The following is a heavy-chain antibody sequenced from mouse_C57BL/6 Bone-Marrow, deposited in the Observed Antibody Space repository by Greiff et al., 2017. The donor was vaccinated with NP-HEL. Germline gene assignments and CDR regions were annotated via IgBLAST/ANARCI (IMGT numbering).Heavy chain of an antibody. CDR3: ARQGWLLYFDY. Sequence: EVMLVESGGGLVKPGGSLKLSCAASGFTFSSYTMSWVRQTPEKRREWVATISGGGGNTYYPDSVKGRFTISRDNAKNTLYLQMSSLRSEDTALDYCARQGWLLYFDYWGQGTTLTVSS. V-gene: IGHV5-9*01. D-gene: IGHD2-3*01. CDR2: ISGGGGNT. J-gene: IGHJ2*01. CDR1: GFTFSSYT.